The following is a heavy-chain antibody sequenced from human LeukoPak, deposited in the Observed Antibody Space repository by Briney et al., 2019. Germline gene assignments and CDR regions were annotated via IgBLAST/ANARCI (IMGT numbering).Heavy chain of an antibody. CDR3: AIDAGYKDFDY. Sequence: SQTLSLTCAISGDSVSSYSVAWNSIRQSPSRGLEWLGRTYYRSQWYNDYAVSVKSRITINADTSKNQFSLQLNSVTPEDTAVYYCAIDAGYKDFDYWGQGTLVTVSS. CDR2: TYYRSQWYN. V-gene: IGHV6-1*01. J-gene: IGHJ4*02. CDR1: GDSVSSYSVA. D-gene: IGHD5-24*01.